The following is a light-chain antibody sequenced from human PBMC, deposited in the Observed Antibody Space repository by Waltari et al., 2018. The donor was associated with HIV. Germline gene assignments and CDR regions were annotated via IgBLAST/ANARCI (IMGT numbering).Light chain of an antibody. CDR3: ATLDDSLNGPI. CDR1: SSNIGSNG. V-gene: IGLV1-44*01. CDR2: SNN. Sequence: QSVLTQSPSASGTPGQRVTIPCSGGSSNIGSNGVDWYQQFPGTSPKLLIYSNNPRPAVVPDRFSGSKSGTSASLAISGLQSEDEATYYCATLDDSLNGPIFGGGTRLTVL. J-gene: IGLJ2*01.